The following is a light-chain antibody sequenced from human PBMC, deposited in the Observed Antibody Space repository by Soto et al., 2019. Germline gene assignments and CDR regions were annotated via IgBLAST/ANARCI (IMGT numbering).Light chain of an antibody. J-gene: IGKJ5*01. CDR3: MQSTQLAPT. CDR1: QSLLHITGETF. V-gene: IGKV2D-29*02. Sequence: DVVMTQTPLSLSVAPGQPASISCKSSQSLLHITGETFLFWYLQKTGQSPQLLIYEVSTRVSGVPERFSGSGSGTDFPLEISRVETDDVGSYYWMQSTQLAPTFGQGTRLGIE. CDR2: EVS.